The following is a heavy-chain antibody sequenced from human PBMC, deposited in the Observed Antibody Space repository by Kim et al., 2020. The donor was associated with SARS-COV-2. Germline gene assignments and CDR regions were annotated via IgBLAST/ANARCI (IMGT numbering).Heavy chain of an antibody. Sequence: SETLSLTCSVSGGSMTNSYWSWIRQAPGKALEWIGYIYYNGDTNYNPSLKSRVTISVDTSKNQFSLKLTSVTAADTAVYYCARGGWYVDYWGQGTLVTVSS. D-gene: IGHD6-19*01. CDR3: ARGGWYVDY. CDR2: IYYNGDT. J-gene: IGHJ4*02. V-gene: IGHV4-59*01. CDR1: GGSMTNSY.